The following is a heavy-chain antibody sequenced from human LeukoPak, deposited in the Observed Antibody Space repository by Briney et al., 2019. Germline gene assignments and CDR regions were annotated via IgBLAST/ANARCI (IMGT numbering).Heavy chain of an antibody. CDR3: ARASRRATQNWFDP. CDR1: GYTFTGYY. CDR2: INPNSGGT. V-gene: IGHV1-2*02. D-gene: IGHD5-12*01. J-gene: IGHJ5*02. Sequence: ASVKVSCKASGYTFTGYYMHWVQQAPGQGLEWMGWINPNSGGTNYAQKFQGRVTMTRDTSISTAYMELSRLRSDDTAVYYCARASRRATQNWFDPWGQGTLVTVSS.